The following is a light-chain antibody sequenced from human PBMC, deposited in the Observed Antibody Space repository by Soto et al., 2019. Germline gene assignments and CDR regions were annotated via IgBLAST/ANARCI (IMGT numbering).Light chain of an antibody. CDR3: QTWGTGIQV. J-gene: IGLJ2*01. CDR1: SGHSTYT. V-gene: IGLV4-69*01. Sequence: QLVLTQSPSASASLGASVKLTCTLSSGHSTYTIAWHQQQPEKGPRYLMKLNSDGSHNKGDGIPDRFSGSSSGAERYLTISSLQSEDEPDYYCQTWGTGIQVFGGGTKLTVL. CDR2: LNSDGSH.